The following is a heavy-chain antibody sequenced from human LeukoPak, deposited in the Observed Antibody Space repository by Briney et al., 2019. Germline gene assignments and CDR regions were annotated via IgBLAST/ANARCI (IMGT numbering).Heavy chain of an antibody. D-gene: IGHD4-17*01. V-gene: IGHV4-31*03. CDR2: IYYSGST. J-gene: IGHJ2*01. Sequence: SETLSLTCTVSGGSISSGGYYWSWIRQHPGKGLEWIGYIYYSGSTYYNPSLKSRVAISVDTSKNQFSLKLSSVTAADTAVYYCARDSYGDPQYWYFDLWGRGTLVTVSS. CDR3: ARDSYGDPQYWYFDL. CDR1: GGSISSGGYY.